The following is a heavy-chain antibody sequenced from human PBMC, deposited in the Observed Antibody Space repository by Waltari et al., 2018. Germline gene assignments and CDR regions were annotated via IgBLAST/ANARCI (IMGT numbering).Heavy chain of an antibody. Sequence: EVKLVESGGGLVQPGESLRLSCAASGFTFKNYWMTWVRQAPGKGLECVANINQGGSAIFYVDSVKGRFTISRDDAKNSLYLQMNSLRAEDMAVYYCARVAYDSWNFDFWGQGTMVTVSS. V-gene: IGHV3-7*01. D-gene: IGHD3-22*01. CDR3: ARVAYDSWNFDF. CDR1: GFTFKNYW. CDR2: INQGGSAI. J-gene: IGHJ3*01.